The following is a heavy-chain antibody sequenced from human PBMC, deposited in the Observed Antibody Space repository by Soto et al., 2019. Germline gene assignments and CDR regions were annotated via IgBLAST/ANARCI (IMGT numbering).Heavy chain of an antibody. Sequence: QVQLVESGGGVVQPGRSLRLSCAASGFTFSSYAMHWVRQAPGTGLEWVAVISYDGSNKYYADSVKGRFTISRDNSKNTLYQQMNSLIAEDTAVYYCARGKGDYDLDYYGMDVWCQGTTVTVSS. CDR1: GFTFSSYA. CDR3: ARGKGDYDLDYYGMDV. D-gene: IGHD4-17*01. J-gene: IGHJ6*02. V-gene: IGHV3-30-3*01. CDR2: ISYDGSNK.